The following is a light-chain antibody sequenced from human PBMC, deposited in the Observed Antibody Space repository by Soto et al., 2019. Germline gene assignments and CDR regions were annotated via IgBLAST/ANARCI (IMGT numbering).Light chain of an antibody. CDR1: QSVSSS. Sequence: IVLTQSPATLSLSPGERATLSCSASQSVSSSLAWYQQKPGQAPRLLIYDASNRATDIPARFSGSGSGTDFTLTINSLEPEDFAVYYCQQRSNWPRTFGQGTKLEIK. J-gene: IGKJ2*01. CDR3: QQRSNWPRT. CDR2: DAS. V-gene: IGKV3-11*01.